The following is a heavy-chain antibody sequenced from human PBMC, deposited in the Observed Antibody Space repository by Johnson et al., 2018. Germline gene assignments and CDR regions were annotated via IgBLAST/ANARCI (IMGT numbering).Heavy chain of an antibody. CDR2: ISQDGTNK. D-gene: IGHD1-26*01. J-gene: IGHJ3*02. Sequence: QVQLVESGGGVVQXGRSXRLXCAASRFSFSYYGFHWVRQAPGKGLEWVAVISQDGTNKYYADSVEGRFTISRDNSKNTLYLQMNSVRPEDTAVYYCAKERALIVGAPDDAFDIWGQGTMVTVSS. V-gene: IGHV3-30*18. CDR1: RFSFSYYG. CDR3: AKERALIVGAPDDAFDI.